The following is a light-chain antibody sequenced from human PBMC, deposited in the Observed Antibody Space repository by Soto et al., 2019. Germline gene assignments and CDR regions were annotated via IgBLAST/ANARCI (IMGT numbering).Light chain of an antibody. CDR2: GAS. V-gene: IGKV3D-7*01. CDR1: QSVASNY. J-gene: IGKJ5*01. CDR3: QQDYNLIT. Sequence: EIVMTKSPGTLSLSPGERATLSCRASQSVASNYLAWYQQRPGQAPRLLIYGASTRATSIPARFSGSGSGTDFTLTISSLQPEDFAVYYCQQDYNLITFGQGTRL.